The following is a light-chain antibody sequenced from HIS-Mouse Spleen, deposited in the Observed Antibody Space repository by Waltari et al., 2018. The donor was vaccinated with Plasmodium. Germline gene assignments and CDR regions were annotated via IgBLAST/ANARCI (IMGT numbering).Light chain of an antibody. CDR1: QSVSSN. J-gene: IGKJ1*01. V-gene: IGKV3-15*01. Sequence: EIVMTQSPATLSVSPGERATLSCRASQSVSSNLAWYQQKPGQAPRLLISGASTRATGIPARFSGSGSGAEFTLTISSKQSEDFAVYDCQQYNNWPPWTFGQGTKVESK. CDR2: GAS. CDR3: QQYNNWPPWT.